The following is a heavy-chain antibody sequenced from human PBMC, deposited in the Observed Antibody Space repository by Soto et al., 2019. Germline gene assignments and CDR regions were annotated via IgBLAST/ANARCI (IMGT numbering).Heavy chain of an antibody. CDR2: IYYSGST. Sequence: QVQLQESCPGLVKPSETLSLTCTVSGGSISSYYWSWIRQPPGKGLEWIGYIYYSGSTNYNPSLKRRVTKSAETTKNQFSMKLSSVTAADTAAYSGTSGYRSSTSRRTKSYYYYYRNVCGTGTTVTVSS. CDR1: GGSISSYY. D-gene: IGHD2-2*01. J-gene: IGHJ6*03. CDR3: TSGYRSSTSRRTKSYYYYYRNV. V-gene: IGHV4-59*01.